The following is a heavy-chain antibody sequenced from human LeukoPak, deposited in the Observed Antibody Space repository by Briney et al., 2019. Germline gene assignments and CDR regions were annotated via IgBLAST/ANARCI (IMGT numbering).Heavy chain of an antibody. CDR3: ARHYGSGSYYNPTFDY. CDR2: IYSGDSDT. J-gene: IGHJ4*02. Sequence: GESLKISCKGSGYSFTSYWNGWVRQMPGKGLEWMGIIYSGDSDTRYSTSFQGQVTISADKSISTAYLQWSSLKASDTAMYYCARHYGSGSYYNPTFDYWGQGTLVTVSS. D-gene: IGHD3-10*01. V-gene: IGHV5-51*01. CDR1: GYSFTSYW.